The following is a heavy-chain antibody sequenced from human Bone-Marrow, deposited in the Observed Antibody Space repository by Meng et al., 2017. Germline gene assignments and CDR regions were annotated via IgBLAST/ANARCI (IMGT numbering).Heavy chain of an antibody. CDR1: GFTFSSYG. CDR3: ARDCSGSNYIFDAFDI. CDR2: IWYDGSNK. V-gene: IGHV3-33*01. Sequence: GESLKISCAASGFTFSSYGMHWVRQAPGKGLEWVALIWYDGSNKYYADSVKGRFTISRDNSKNTLYLQMNSLRAEDTAVYYCARDCSGSNYIFDAFDIWGQGTMVTVSS. J-gene: IGHJ3*02. D-gene: IGHD1-26*01.